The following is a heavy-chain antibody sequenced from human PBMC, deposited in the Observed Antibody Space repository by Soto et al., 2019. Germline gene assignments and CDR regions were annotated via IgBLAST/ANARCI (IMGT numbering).Heavy chain of an antibody. CDR3: ARVRRGAYDILTGYSHPDAFDI. V-gene: IGHV4-59*01. J-gene: IGHJ3*02. Sequence: SETLSLTCPVSGGSISSYYWSWIRQPPGKGLEWIGYIYYSGSTNYNPSLKSRVTISVDTSKNQFSLKLSSVTAADTAVYYCARVRRGAYDILTGYSHPDAFDIWGQGTIVTVSS. CDR2: IYYSGST. CDR1: GGSISSYY. D-gene: IGHD3-9*01.